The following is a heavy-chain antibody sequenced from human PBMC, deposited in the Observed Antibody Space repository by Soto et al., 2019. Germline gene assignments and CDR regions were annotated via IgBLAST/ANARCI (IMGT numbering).Heavy chain of an antibody. J-gene: IGHJ3*02. CDR1: GFSFSSYW. CDR3: ARDRGYSKFDI. CDR2: MNQGGSEI. D-gene: IGHD1-26*01. Sequence: TGGSLRLSCGASGFSFSSYWMSWVRQAPGKGLEWVANMNQGGSEINYVDSVRGRFTISRDNAKNLLYLEMNSLRVEDTAVYHCARDRGYSKFDIWGQGTMVTVSS. V-gene: IGHV3-7*01.